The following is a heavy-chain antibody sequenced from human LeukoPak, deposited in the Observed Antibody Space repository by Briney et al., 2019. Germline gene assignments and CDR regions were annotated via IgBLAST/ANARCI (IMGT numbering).Heavy chain of an antibody. V-gene: IGHV1-2*02. Sequence: ASVKVSCKASGYTFTDYYMHWVRQAPGQGFEWMGWINPDSGGTNYAQKFQGRVTMTRDTSISTAYMELSRLRSNDTAVYYCARGGVRGSYSDYWGQGTLVTVFS. D-gene: IGHD1-26*01. CDR3: ARGGVRGSYSDY. CDR2: INPDSGGT. J-gene: IGHJ4*02. CDR1: GYTFTDYY.